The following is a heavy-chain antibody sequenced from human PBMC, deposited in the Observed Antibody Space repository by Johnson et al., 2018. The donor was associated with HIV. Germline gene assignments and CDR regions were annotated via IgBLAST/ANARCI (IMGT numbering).Heavy chain of an antibody. J-gene: IGHJ3*01. CDR1: GFTFDDYA. CDR2: IRWDGAIT. V-gene: IGHV3-43D*03. CDR3: AGHGVTSIAPTGTGAFDV. Sequence: VQLVESGGGVVQPGRSLRLSCAASGFTFDDYAMHWVRQAPGKGLEWVSLIRWDGAITSYVDSVRGRFTISRDNAKNSLYLQMNSLRAEDTAVYYCAGHGVTSIAPTGTGAFDVWGHGTMVTVSS. D-gene: IGHD6-13*01.